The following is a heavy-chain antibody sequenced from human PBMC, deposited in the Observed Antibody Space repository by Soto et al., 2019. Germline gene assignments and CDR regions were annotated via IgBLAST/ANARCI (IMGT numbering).Heavy chain of an antibody. CDR1: GGTFSSYA. Sequence: QVQLVQSGAEVKKPGSSVKVSCKASGGTFSSYAISWVXXXXXXXXXXMGGIIPIFGTANYAQKFQGRVTITADESTSTAYXELSSLRSEDTAVXYXARDPRNWNYGNWFDPWGQGTLVTVSS. CDR3: ARDPRNWNYGNWFDP. J-gene: IGHJ5*02. V-gene: IGHV1-69*01. CDR2: IIPIFGTA. D-gene: IGHD1-7*01.